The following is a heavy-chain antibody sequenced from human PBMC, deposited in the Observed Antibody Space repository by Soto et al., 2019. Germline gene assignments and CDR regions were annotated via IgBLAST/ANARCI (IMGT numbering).Heavy chain of an antibody. Sequence: GGSLRLSCAASGFTFSSYEMNWVRQAPGKGLEWVSYISSSGSTIYYADSVKGRFTISRDNAKNSLYLQMNGLRAEDTAVYYCAREGTGGYYYYGMDVWGQGTTVTSP. CDR1: GFTFSSYE. D-gene: IGHD3-10*01. CDR3: AREGTGGYYYYGMDV. J-gene: IGHJ6*02. V-gene: IGHV3-48*03. CDR2: ISSSGSTI.